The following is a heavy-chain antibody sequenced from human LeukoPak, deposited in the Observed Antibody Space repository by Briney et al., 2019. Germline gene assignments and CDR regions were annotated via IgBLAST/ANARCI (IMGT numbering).Heavy chain of an antibody. J-gene: IGHJ4*02. CDR3: ARDDGDYGAYFDY. CDR1: GGSISSYY. CDR2: IYYSGST. Sequence: SETLSLTCTVSGGSISSYYWSWIRQPPGKGLEWIGYIYYSGSTNYNPSLKSRVTISVDTSKNQFSLKLSSVTAADTAVYYCARDDGDYGAYFDYWGQGTLVTVSS. D-gene: IGHD4-17*01. V-gene: IGHV4-59*01.